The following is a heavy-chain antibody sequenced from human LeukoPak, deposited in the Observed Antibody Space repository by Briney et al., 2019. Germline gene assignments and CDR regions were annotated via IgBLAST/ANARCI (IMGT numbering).Heavy chain of an antibody. Sequence: SETLSLTCTVSGGSISTYYGTCIRQPPGKGLERSVYIYYSGSTNYNPPIKSRATMSLDTSKNQFSLKLSSVTAADTAVHYCARDRLGEPIDYWGQGTLVTVSS. D-gene: IGHD3-16*01. CDR1: GGSISTYY. CDR2: IYYSGST. V-gene: IGHV4-59*01. CDR3: ARDRLGEPIDY. J-gene: IGHJ4*02.